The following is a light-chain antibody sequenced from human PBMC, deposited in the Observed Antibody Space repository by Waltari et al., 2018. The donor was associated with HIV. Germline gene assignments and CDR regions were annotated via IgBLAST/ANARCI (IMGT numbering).Light chain of an antibody. J-gene: IGKJ1*01. CDR2: GAS. CDR1: QSVSENY. V-gene: IGKV3-20*01. CDR3: QQYGSSPRT. Sequence: ETVLTQYPGTLSLSPGEGATLYCRASQSVSENYLAWYQQKPGQAPMLLIYGASTRATGIPDRFRGRGSGTDFTLTISRLEPEDFAVYYCQQYGSSPRTFGQGTKVEIK.